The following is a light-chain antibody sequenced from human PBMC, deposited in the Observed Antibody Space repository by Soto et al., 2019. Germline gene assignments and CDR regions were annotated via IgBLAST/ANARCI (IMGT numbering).Light chain of an antibody. V-gene: IGKV1-5*03. CDR2: KAS. CDR3: QQYSTYPWT. CDR1: QSISSW. Sequence: DIQMTQSPSTLSASVGDRVTITCRASQSISSWLAWYQQKPGKAPKLLIYKASSLESGVQSRFSGGGSGTEFTLTISSLQPDDFATYYCQQYSTYPWTFGQGTKVEIK. J-gene: IGKJ1*01.